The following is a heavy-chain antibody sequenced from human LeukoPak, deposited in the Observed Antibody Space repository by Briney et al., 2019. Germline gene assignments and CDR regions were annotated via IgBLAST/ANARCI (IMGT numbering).Heavy chain of an antibody. CDR1: GGTFSSYT. D-gene: IGHD2-2*02. V-gene: IGHV1-69*04. J-gene: IGHJ5*02. CDR3: ARDHCSSTSCYIKVWFDP. CDR2: IIPILGIA. Sequence: SVKVSCKASGGTFSSYTISWVRQAPGQGLEWMGRIIPILGIANYAQKFLGRVTITADKSTSTAYMELSSLRSEDTAVYYCARDHCSSTSCYIKVWFDPWGQGTLVTVSS.